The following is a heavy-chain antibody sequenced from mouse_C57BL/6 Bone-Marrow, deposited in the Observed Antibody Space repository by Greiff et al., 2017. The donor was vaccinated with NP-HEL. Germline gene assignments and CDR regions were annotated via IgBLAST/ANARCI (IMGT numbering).Heavy chain of an antibody. D-gene: IGHD1-1*01. J-gene: IGHJ2*01. Sequence: VQLQQSGAELVRPGASVKLSCTASGFNIKDDYMHWVKQRPEQGLEWIGWIDPENGDTEYASKFQGTAPITADTSANTDYLQLSSLTSEDTAVYYCTTFGYYGSSYDFDYWGQGTTLTVSS. CDR1: GFNIKDDY. V-gene: IGHV14-4*01. CDR2: IDPENGDT. CDR3: TTFGYYGSSYDFDY.